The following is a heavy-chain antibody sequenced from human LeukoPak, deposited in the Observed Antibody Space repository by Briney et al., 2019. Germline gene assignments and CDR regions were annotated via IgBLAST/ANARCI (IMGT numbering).Heavy chain of an antibody. CDR3: ARGPPQDGIYYYYMDV. V-gene: IGHV3-66*02. D-gene: IGHD1-1*01. CDR1: GFTVNSYY. CDR2: FYSGRST. Sequence: GSLRLSFAASGFTVNSYYMSWVRQAPGKGLGWVSTFYSGRSTYYPDSLKGRFTISRDDSKNTVYLQMNSLRGEDTAVYYCARGPPQDGIYYYYMDVWGKGTTVTVSS. J-gene: IGHJ6*03.